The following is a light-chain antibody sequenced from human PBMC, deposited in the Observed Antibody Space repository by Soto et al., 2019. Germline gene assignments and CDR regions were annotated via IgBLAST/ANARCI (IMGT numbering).Light chain of an antibody. Sequence: QSVLTQPASVSGSPRQSITISCTGASSDVGGYTYVSWYQQHPGKAPKLMIYEVNNRPSGVSNRFSGSKSGNTASLTISGLQAEDEADYYCSSYTSRSTLYVFGTGTKV. CDR3: SSYTSRSTLYV. V-gene: IGLV2-14*01. CDR2: EVN. CDR1: SSDVGGYTY. J-gene: IGLJ1*01.